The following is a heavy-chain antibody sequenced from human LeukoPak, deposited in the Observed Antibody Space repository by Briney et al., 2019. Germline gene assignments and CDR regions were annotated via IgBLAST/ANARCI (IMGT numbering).Heavy chain of an antibody. Sequence: GGSLRLSCAASGFTFSSYEMNWVRQAPGKGLEWVSAISGSGGSTYYADSVKGRFTISRDNAKNSLYLQMNSLRAEDTALYYCARGYNWNYQNAFDIWGQGTMVTVSS. J-gene: IGHJ3*02. CDR1: GFTFSSYE. V-gene: IGHV3-23*01. CDR3: ARGYNWNYQNAFDI. D-gene: IGHD1-7*01. CDR2: ISGSGGST.